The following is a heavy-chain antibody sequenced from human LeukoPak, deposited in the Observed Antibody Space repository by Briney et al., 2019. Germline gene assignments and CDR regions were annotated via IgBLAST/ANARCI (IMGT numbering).Heavy chain of an antibody. V-gene: IGHV1-24*01. Sequence: ASVKVSYKVSGYTLTELSMHWVRQAPGKGLEWMGGFDPEDGETIYAQKFLGRVTMTEDTSTDTAYMELSSLRSEDTAVYYCATLPYYYYGMDVWGQGTTVTVSS. CDR2: FDPEDGET. CDR3: ATLPYYYYGMDV. J-gene: IGHJ6*02. CDR1: GYTLTELS.